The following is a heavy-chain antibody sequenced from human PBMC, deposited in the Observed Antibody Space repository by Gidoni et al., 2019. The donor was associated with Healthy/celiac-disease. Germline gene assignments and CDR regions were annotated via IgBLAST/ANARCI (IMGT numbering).Heavy chain of an antibody. CDR2: INHSGST. J-gene: IGHJ5*02. V-gene: IGHV4-34*01. D-gene: IGHD3-10*02. Sequence: QVQLQQWGAGLLKPSETLSLTCAVYGGSFSGYYWSWIRQPPGKGLEWIGEINHSGSTNYNPSLKSRVTISVDTSKNQFSLKLSSVTAADTAVYYCARGVTMSPNWFDPWGQGTLVTVSS. CDR1: GGSFSGYY. CDR3: ARGVTMSPNWFDP.